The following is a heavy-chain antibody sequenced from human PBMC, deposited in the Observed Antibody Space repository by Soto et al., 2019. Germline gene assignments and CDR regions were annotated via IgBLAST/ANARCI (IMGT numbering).Heavy chain of an antibody. J-gene: IGHJ3*02. CDR2: ISYDGSNK. CDR1: GFTFSSYG. V-gene: IGHV3-30*03. CDR3: ARGRATVTRWDDAFDI. D-gene: IGHD4-17*01. Sequence: ESGGGVVQPGRSLRLSCAASGFTFSSYGMHWVRQAPGKGLEWVAVISYDGSNKYYADSVKGRFTISRDNSKNTLYLQMNSLRAEDTAVYYCARGRATVTRWDDAFDIWGQGTMVTVSS.